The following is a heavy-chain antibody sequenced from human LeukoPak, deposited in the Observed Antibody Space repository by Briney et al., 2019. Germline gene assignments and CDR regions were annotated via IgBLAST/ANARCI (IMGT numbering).Heavy chain of an antibody. V-gene: IGHV3-23*01. J-gene: IGHJ4*02. Sequence: PGGSLRLSCVASGFTFSNYAMNWVRQAPGKGLEWVSVFSRDGSTTYYAESVKGRFTISRDNSKNTLYLQMNSLRVEDTAVYYCAKYQEASSRRFDYWGQGILDTVSS. CDR2: FSRDGSTT. D-gene: IGHD6-6*01. CDR1: GFTFSNYA. CDR3: AKYQEASSRRFDY.